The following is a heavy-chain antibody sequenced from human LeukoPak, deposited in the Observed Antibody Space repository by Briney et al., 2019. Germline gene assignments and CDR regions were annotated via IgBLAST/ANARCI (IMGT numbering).Heavy chain of an antibody. D-gene: IGHD3-22*01. V-gene: IGHV3-30*19. CDR1: GFTFSSYG. CDR3: AREQGSYHINPNYYDSSGLDY. CDR2: ISYDGSNK. Sequence: GGSLRLSCAASGFTFSSYGMHWVRQAPGKGLEWVAVISYDGSNKYYADSVKGRFTISRDNSKNTLYLQMNSLRAEDTAVYYCAREQGSYHINPNYYDSSGLDYWGQGTLVTVSS. J-gene: IGHJ4*02.